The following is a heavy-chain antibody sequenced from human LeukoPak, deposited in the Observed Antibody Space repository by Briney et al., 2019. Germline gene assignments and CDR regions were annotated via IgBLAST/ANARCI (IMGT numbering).Heavy chain of an antibody. CDR3: AKDREPFTMVRGVIGAFDY. CDR1: GFTFDDYA. Sequence: PGGFLRLSCAASGFTFDDYAMHWVRQAPGKGLEWVSLISGDGGSTYYADSVKGRFTISRDNSKNSLYLQMNSLRTEDTALYYCAKDREPFTMVRGVIGAFDYWGQGTLVTVSS. V-gene: IGHV3-43*02. D-gene: IGHD3-10*01. J-gene: IGHJ4*02. CDR2: ISGDGGST.